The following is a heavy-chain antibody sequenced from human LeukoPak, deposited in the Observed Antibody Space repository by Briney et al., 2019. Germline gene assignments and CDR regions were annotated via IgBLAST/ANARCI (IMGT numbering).Heavy chain of an antibody. D-gene: IGHD4-17*01. V-gene: IGHV3-30*02. CDR2: IRYDGSYK. Sequence: GESLRLSCAASGFPFRSYAMHWVRQAPGKGLEWVAFIRYDGSYKYYADSVKGRFTISRDNSKNTLFLQMNSLRAEDTAVYHCARTPYGDYILDYYYYMDVWGEGTTVTISS. CDR1: GFPFRSYA. CDR3: ARTPYGDYILDYYYYMDV. J-gene: IGHJ6*03.